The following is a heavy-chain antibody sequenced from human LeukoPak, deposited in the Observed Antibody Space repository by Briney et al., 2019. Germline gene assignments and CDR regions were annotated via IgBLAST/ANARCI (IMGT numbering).Heavy chain of an antibody. V-gene: IGHV1-69*04. CDR3: ARLRKPGGNGWFDP. D-gene: IGHD4-23*01. J-gene: IGHJ5*02. CDR2: IIPILGIA. Sequence: GSSVKVSCKASGGTFSSYAISWVRQAPGQGLEWMGRIIPILGIANYAQKFQGRVTITADKSTSTAYMELSSLRSGDTAVYYCARLRKPGGNGWFDPWGQGTLVTVSS. CDR1: GGTFSSYA.